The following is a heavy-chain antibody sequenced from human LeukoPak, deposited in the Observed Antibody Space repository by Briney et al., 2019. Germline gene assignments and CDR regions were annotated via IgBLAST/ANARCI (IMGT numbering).Heavy chain of an antibody. CDR1: VFTFSSYA. Sequence: GGSLRLSCAASVFTFSSYAMSWVPQAPGKGLECVSAISGSGGSTYYADSVKGRFTISRDNSKNTLYLQMNSLRAEDTAVYYCAKASGYSSSWYEDYWGQGTLVTVSS. CDR2: ISGSGGST. V-gene: IGHV3-23*01. D-gene: IGHD6-13*01. J-gene: IGHJ4*02. CDR3: AKASGYSSSWYEDY.